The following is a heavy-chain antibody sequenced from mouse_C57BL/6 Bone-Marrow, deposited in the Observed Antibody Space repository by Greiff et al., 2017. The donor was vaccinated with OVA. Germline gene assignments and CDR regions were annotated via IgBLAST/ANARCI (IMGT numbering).Heavy chain of an antibody. V-gene: IGHV3-6*01. D-gene: IGHD2-3*01. CDR3: ARWLLWLAY. Sequence: VQLQQSGPGLVKPSQSLSLTCSVTGYSITSGYYWNWIRQFPGNKLEWMGYISYDGSNNYNPSLKNRISITRDTSKNQFFLKLNSVTTEDTATYYCARWLLWLAYWGRGTLVTVSA. CDR2: ISYDGSN. J-gene: IGHJ3*01. CDR1: GYSITSGYY.